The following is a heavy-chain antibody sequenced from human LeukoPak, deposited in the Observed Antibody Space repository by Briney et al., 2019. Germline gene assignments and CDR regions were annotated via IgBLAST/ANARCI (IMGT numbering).Heavy chain of an antibody. CDR2: ISGSGGST. D-gene: IGHD3-10*01. CDR3: AKDSFTIRDYWFDP. Sequence: GGSLRLSCAGSGFTFISYAMSWVRQAPGKGLEWVSAISGSGGSTYYADPVKGRFTISRDNSKHTLYLQMNSLRAEDTAVYYCAKDSFTIRDYWFDPWGQGTLVTVSS. J-gene: IGHJ5*02. CDR1: GFTFISYA. V-gene: IGHV3-23*01.